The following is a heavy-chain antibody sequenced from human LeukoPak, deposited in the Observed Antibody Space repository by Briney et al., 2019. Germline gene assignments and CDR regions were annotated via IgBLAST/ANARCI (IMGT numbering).Heavy chain of an antibody. D-gene: IGHD4-17*01. CDR2: ISGSGGTT. J-gene: IGHJ4*02. Sequence: GGSLRLSCAASGFSFSSYAMSWVRLAPGKGLDWVSAISGSGGTTYYADSVKGRFTISRDNSKNTLYLQMISLRAEDTAVYYCTKDHGNYGVDYWGQGTLVTVSS. V-gene: IGHV3-23*01. CDR1: GFSFSSYA. CDR3: TKDHGNYGVDY.